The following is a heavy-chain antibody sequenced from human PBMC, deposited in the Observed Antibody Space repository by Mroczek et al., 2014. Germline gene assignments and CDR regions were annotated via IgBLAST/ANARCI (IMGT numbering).Heavy chain of an antibody. CDR3: ASLRPVVVTANLHDAFDI. CDR1: GGSFSGYY. CDR2: INHSGST. J-gene: IGHJ3*02. Sequence: QVQLQQWGAGLLKPSETLSLTCAVYGGSFSGYYWSWIRQPPGKGLEWIGEINHSGSTNYNPSLKSRVTISVDTSKNQFSLKLSSVTAADTAVYYCASLRPVVVTANLHDAFDIWGQGTMVTVSS. V-gene: IGHV4-34*01. D-gene: IGHD2-21*02.